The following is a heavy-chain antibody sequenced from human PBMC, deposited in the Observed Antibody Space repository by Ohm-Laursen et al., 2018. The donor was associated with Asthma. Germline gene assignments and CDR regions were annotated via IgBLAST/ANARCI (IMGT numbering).Heavy chain of an antibody. V-gene: IGHV4-30-4*01. CDR1: GGSIGSDDYY. Sequence: SETLSLTCTVSGGSIGSDDYYWSWIRQPPGKGLEWIGYTYHSVSTYYSPSLKSRVTISGDTSKNQFSLNLSFVTAADTAMYYCARGPMHDYYFDTWGQGTLVTVSS. CDR3: ARGPMHDYYFDT. J-gene: IGHJ4*02. CDR2: TYHSVST. D-gene: IGHD1-1*01.